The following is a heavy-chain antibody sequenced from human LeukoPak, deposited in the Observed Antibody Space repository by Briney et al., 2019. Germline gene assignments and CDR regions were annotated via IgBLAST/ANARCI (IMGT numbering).Heavy chain of an antibody. J-gene: IGHJ3*02. V-gene: IGHV4-31*03. Sequence: PSQTLSLTCTVSGGSISSGGYYWSWIRQHPGKGLEWIGYIYCSGSTYYNPSLKSRVTISVDTSKNQFSLKLSSVTAADTAVYYCARESRVGGPLDAFDIWGQGTMVTVSS. D-gene: IGHD3-16*01. CDR2: IYCSGST. CDR3: ARESRVGGPLDAFDI. CDR1: GGSISSGGYY.